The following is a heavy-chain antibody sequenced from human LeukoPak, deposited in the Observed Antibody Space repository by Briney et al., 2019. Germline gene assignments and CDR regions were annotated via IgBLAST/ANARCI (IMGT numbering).Heavy chain of an antibody. D-gene: IGHD1-7*01. V-gene: IGHV3-74*01. CDR3: ARGGWGTAIDY. CDR1: GFTFSGYW. Sequence: LPGGSLRLSCAASGFTFSGYWMHWVRQAPGKGLVWVSYISNDGSGTSYADSAKGRFTISRDNAKNTVDLHMNSLRAEDTAVYYCARGGWGTAIDYLGQGTLVTVSS. J-gene: IGHJ4*02. CDR2: ISNDGSGT.